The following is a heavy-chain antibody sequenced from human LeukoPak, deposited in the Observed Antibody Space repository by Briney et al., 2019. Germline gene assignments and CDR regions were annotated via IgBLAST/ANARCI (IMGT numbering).Heavy chain of an antibody. Sequence: ASVKVSCKASGGTFSSYAINWVRQATGQGLEWMGWINPKSGRTGYAQKFQGRVTLTRNTSISTAYMELNNLRSDDTAVYYCARETSSRFFDYWGQGTLLTVSS. CDR2: INPKSGRT. J-gene: IGHJ4*02. CDR1: GGTFSSYA. V-gene: IGHV1-8*03. CDR3: ARETSSRFFDY.